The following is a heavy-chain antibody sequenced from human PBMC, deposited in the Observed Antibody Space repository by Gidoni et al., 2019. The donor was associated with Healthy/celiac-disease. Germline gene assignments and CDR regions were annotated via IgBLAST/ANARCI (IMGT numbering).Heavy chain of an antibody. J-gene: IGHJ6*03. CDR2: IYYSGST. Sequence: QVQLQESGPGLVKPSDTLSLTCTVSDGSISSYYWSWIRQPPGKGLEWIGYIYYSGSTNYNPSLKSRVTISVDTSKNQFSLKLSSVTAADTAVYYCARDGSSWRFPSYYYMDVWGKGTTVTVSS. CDR1: DGSISSYY. D-gene: IGHD6-13*01. CDR3: ARDGSSWRFPSYYYMDV. V-gene: IGHV4-59*01.